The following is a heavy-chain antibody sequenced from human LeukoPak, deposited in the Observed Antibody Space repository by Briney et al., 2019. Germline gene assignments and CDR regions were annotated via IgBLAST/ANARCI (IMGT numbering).Heavy chain of an antibody. J-gene: IGHJ6*03. CDR1: GFTFSSYA. V-gene: IGHV3-23*01. CDR2: ISGSGGST. D-gene: IGHD3-3*01. CDR3: AKGQPYYDFWSGYYTDYYYYMDV. Sequence: GGSLRLSCAASGFTFSSYAMSWVRQAPGKGLEWVSAISGSGGSTYYADSVKGRFTISRDNSKNTLYLQMNSLRAEDTAVNYCAKGQPYYDFWSGYYTDYYYYMDVWGKGTTVTVSS.